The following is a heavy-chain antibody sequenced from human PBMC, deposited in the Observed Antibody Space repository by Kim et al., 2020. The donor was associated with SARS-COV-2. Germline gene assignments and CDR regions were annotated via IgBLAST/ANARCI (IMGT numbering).Heavy chain of an antibody. CDR3: ARGTAGLRGFWSYYFDY. D-gene: IGHD3-3*01. CDR2: IYYSGST. CDR1: GGSISSYY. V-gene: IGHV4-59*01. Sequence: SETLSLTCTVSGGSISSYYWSWIRQPPGKGLEWIGYIYYSGSTNYNPSLKSRVTISVDTSKNQFSLKLSSVTAADTAVYYCARGTAGLRGFWSYYFDYWGQGTLVTVSS. J-gene: IGHJ4*02.